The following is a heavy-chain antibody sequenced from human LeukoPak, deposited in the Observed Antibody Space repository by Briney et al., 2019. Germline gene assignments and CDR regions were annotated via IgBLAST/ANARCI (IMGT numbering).Heavy chain of an antibody. CDR3: ARSSGYSSEIDY. CDR2: IIPIFGTA. D-gene: IGHD5-18*01. Sequence: SVKVSCKASGGTFSSYAISWVRQAPGQGLEWMGGIIPIFGTANYAQKFQGRVTITADKSTSTAYMELSSLRSEDTAVYYRARSSGYSSEIDYWGQGTLVTVSS. V-gene: IGHV1-69*06. J-gene: IGHJ4*02. CDR1: GGTFSSYA.